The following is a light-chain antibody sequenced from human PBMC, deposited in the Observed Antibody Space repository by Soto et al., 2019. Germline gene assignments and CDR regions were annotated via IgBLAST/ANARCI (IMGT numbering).Light chain of an antibody. CDR2: WAS. J-gene: IGKJ4*01. CDR1: QTVLFISNDKNY. Sequence: DIVMTQSPDSLAVSLGERATINCRSSQTVLFISNDKNYLAWYQQKPGQPPKLPIYWASTRASGVPDRFSGAGSGTDFTLTISSLQAEDVAIYYCQQYYNKPLTFGGGTKVDIK. CDR3: QQYYNKPLT. V-gene: IGKV4-1*01.